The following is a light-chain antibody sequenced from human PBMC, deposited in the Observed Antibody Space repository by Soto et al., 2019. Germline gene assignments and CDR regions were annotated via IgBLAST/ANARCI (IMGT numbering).Light chain of an antibody. CDR2: DAS. CDR1: QSVSSY. V-gene: IGKV3-11*01. Sequence: EIVLTQSPATLSLSPGERATLSCRASQSVSSYLAWYQQKPGQAPRLLIYDASNRSTGIPARFSGSGSGTDFSLSISSLGPEDFAVYYWQQRSNWPLTFGGGTKVELK. J-gene: IGKJ4*01. CDR3: QQRSNWPLT.